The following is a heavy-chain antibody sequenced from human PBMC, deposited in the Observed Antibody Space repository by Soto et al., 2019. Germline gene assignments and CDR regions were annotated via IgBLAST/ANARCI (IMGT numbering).Heavy chain of an antibody. D-gene: IGHD2-15*01. CDR1: GYTFTSYG. V-gene: IGHV1-18*01. CDR3: ARLMGDCSGGSCYSEVPWFDP. J-gene: IGHJ5*02. Sequence: GASVKVSCKASGYTFTSYGISWVRQAPGQGLEWMGWISAYNGNTNYAQKLQGRVTMTTDTSTSTAYMELRSLGSDDTAVYYCARLMGDCSGGSCYSEVPWFDPWGQGTLVTVSS. CDR2: ISAYNGNT.